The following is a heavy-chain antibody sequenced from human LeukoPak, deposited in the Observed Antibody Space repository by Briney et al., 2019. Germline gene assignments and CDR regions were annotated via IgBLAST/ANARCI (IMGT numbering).Heavy chain of an antibody. CDR3: ARSGSSWYPWSLDY. CDR2: IYYSGST. J-gene: IGHJ4*02. D-gene: IGHD6-13*01. V-gene: IGHV4-59*01. Sequence: SSETLSLTCTVSGGSISSYYWSWIRQPPGKGLEWIGYIYYSGSTNYNPSLKSRVTISVDTSKNQFSLKLSSVTAADTAVYYCARSGSSWYPWSLDYWGQGTLVTVSS. CDR1: GGSISSYY.